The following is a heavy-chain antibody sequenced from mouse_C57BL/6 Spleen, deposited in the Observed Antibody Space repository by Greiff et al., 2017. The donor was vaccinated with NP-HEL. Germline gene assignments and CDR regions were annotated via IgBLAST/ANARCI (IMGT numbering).Heavy chain of an antibody. CDR1: GFTFTSYG. Sequence: QVQLQQSGAELVRPGASVKLSCTASGFTFTSYGISWVKQRTGQGLEWIGEIYPRSGNTYYTEKFKGKATLTADKSSSTAYMELRSLTSENSAIYFCARQRDQEGFAYWGQGTLVTGSA. V-gene: IGHV1-81*01. D-gene: IGHD3-3*01. CDR3: ARQRDQEGFAY. J-gene: IGHJ3*01. CDR2: IYPRSGNT.